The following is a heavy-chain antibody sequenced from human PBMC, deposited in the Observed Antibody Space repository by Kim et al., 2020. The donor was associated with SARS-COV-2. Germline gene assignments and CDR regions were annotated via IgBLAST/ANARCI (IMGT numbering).Heavy chain of an antibody. CDR3: ARDSSGPAY. V-gene: IGHV3-53*01. CDR1: GFTVSGNY. D-gene: IGHD3-22*01. J-gene: IGHJ4*02. Sequence: GGSLRLSCAASGFTVSGNYMSWVRQAPGKGLEWVSVIYSSGGTYYADSVKGRFTISRDNSKNTLYLEMNSLGVEDTAVYYCARDSSGPAYWGQGTPVTLS. CDR2: IYSSGGT.